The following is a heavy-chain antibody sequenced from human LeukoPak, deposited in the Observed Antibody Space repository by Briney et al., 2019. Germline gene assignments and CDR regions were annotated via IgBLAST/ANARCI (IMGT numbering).Heavy chain of an antibody. D-gene: IGHD6-13*01. V-gene: IGHV4-59*01. Sequence: SETLSLTCTVSGGSISSYYWSWIRQPPGKGLEWIGYIYYSGSTNYNPSLKSRVTISVDTSKNQFSLKLSSVTAADTAVYYCARSDSSSWGYYYYYYMDVXGXGTTVTVSS. CDR3: ARSDSSSWGYYYYYYMDV. CDR1: GGSISSYY. J-gene: IGHJ6*03. CDR2: IYYSGST.